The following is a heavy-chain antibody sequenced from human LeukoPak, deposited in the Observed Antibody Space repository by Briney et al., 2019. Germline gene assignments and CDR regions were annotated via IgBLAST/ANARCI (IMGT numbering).Heavy chain of an antibody. CDR1: GFTFSSYA. CDR2: ISYDGSNK. V-gene: IGHV3-30-3*01. Sequence: GRSLRLSCAASGFTFSSYALHWVRQAPGKGLEWVAVISYDGSNKYYADSVKGRFTISRDTSKNTLYLQMNSLRAEDTAVYYCARTDAFDIWGQGTMITVSS. J-gene: IGHJ3*02. CDR3: ARTDAFDI.